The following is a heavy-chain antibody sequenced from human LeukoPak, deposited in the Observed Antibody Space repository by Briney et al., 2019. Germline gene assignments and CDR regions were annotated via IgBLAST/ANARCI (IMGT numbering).Heavy chain of an antibody. Sequence: GGSLRLSCAASGFTFSDYAMTWVRQAPGKWLEWVSSISSSSSYIYYADSVKGRFTISRDNAKNSLYLQMNSLRAEDTAVYYCARQWLYAFDIWGQGTMVTVSS. CDR2: ISSSSSYI. CDR3: ARQWLYAFDI. CDR1: GFTFSDYA. V-gene: IGHV3-21*01. J-gene: IGHJ3*02. D-gene: IGHD3-22*01.